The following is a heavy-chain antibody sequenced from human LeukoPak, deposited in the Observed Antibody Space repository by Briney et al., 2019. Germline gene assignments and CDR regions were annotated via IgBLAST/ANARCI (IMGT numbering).Heavy chain of an antibody. J-gene: IGHJ3*02. CDR3: ARDPGYYDSSGYYYTYAFDI. CDR1: GFTFSSYS. CDR2: ISSSSSTI. D-gene: IGHD3-22*01. Sequence: PGGSLRLSCAASGFTFSSYSMNWVRQAPGKGLEWVSYISSSSSTIYYADSVKGRFTISRDNAKNSLYLQMNSLRAEDTAVYYCARDPGYYDSSGYYYTYAFDIWGQGTMVTVSS. V-gene: IGHV3-48*01.